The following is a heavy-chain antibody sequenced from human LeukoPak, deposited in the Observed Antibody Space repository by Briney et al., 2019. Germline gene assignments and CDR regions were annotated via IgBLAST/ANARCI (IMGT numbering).Heavy chain of an antibody. CDR1: GGSISSYY. D-gene: IGHD2-2*01. CDR3: ARDLTVVVPAAIDNDAFDI. J-gene: IGHJ3*02. V-gene: IGHV4-4*07. Sequence: SETLSLPCTVSGGSISSYYWSWIRQPAGKGLEWIGRIYTSGSTNYNPSLQSRVTMSVDTSKNQFSLKLSSVAAADTAVYYCARDLTVVVPAAIDNDAFDIWGQGTMVTVSS. CDR2: IYTSGST.